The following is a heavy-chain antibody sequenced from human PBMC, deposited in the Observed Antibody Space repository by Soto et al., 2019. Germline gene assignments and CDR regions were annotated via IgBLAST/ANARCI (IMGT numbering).Heavy chain of an antibody. CDR1: GFFFPTYW. CDR3: TRGGDYGGRQDAFDI. Sequence: EVQLVESGGGLVQPGGSLRLSCAASGFFFPTYWMSWVRQAPGKGLEWVADINQDGSEKYHVDSVKGRFTISRDNPNNSLYLQMNSLRAEDTAIYYCTRGGDYGGRQDAFDIWGQGTMVTVSS. D-gene: IGHD4-17*01. J-gene: IGHJ3*02. CDR2: INQDGSEK. V-gene: IGHV3-7*03.